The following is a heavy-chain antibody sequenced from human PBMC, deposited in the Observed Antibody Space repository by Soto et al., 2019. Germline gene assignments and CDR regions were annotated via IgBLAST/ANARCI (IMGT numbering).Heavy chain of an antibody. J-gene: IGHJ3*02. Sequence: EVQLVESGGGLIQPGGSLRLSCAASGFPFNIYSMNWVRQAPGKGPEWVSYMTGDGRAIHTADSVKGRFTISRDNARTSLFLQMNDLRAEDTAVYYWARGVEYGFDKWGQGTMVTVSS. V-gene: IGHV3-48*04. CDR2: MTGDGRAI. D-gene: IGHD3-3*01. CDR3: ARGVEYGFDK. CDR1: GFPFNIYS.